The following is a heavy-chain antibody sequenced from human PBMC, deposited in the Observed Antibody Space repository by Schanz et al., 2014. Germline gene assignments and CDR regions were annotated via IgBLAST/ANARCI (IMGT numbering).Heavy chain of an antibody. J-gene: IGHJ4*02. CDR1: EFTFSTDA. CDR2: ISASGGDT. D-gene: IGHD3-9*01. V-gene: IGHV3-23*01. CDR3: AKTLCPGWTQTFGN. Sequence: DVHLLESGGGLVQPGGSLRLSCAASEFTFSTDAMSWVRQAPGKGLEWLSVISASGGDTYYADSVKVRITIARDNSKSSLCLQTDSLGAEDTAVYDCAKTLCPGWTQTFGNWGQGTLVAVSS.